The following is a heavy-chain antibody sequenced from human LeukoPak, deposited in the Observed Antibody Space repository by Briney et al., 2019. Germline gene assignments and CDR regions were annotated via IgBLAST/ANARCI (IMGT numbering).Heavy chain of an antibody. CDR2: IYSGGST. D-gene: IGHD1-26*01. CDR3: ASGGGSYGGWYFDY. J-gene: IGHJ4*02. Sequence: GGSLRLSCAASGFTVGSNYMSWVRQAPGKGLEWVSVIYSGGSTYYADSVKGRFTISRDNSKNTLYLQMNSLRAEDTAVYYCASGGGSYGGWYFDYWGQGTLVTVSS. CDR1: GFTVGSNY. V-gene: IGHV3-53*01.